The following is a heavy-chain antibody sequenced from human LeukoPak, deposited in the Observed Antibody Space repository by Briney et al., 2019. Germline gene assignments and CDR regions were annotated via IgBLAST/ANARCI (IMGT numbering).Heavy chain of an antibody. D-gene: IGHD3-22*01. CDR2: IYSGGST. V-gene: IGHV3-53*04. J-gene: IGHJ3*02. CDR1: GFTFSNTW. Sequence: GGSLRLSCAASGFTFSNTWMDWVRQAPGKGLEWVSVIYSGGSTYYADSVKGRFTISRHNCKNTLYLQMNSLRAEETAVYYCASHAYYDSSGYWAFDIWGQGTMVTVSS. CDR3: ASHAYYDSSGYWAFDI.